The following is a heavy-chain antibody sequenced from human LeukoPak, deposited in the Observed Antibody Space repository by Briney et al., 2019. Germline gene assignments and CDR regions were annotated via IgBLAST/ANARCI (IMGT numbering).Heavy chain of an antibody. Sequence: ASVTVSCKASGGTFSSYAISWVRQAPGQGLEWMGGIIPIFGTANYAQKLQGRVTMTTDTSTSTAYMELRSLRSDDTAVYYCASSSDYYYGMDVWGQGTTVTVSS. V-gene: IGHV1-69*05. CDR3: ASSSDYYYGMDV. CDR2: IIPIFGTA. J-gene: IGHJ6*02. CDR1: GGTFSSYA.